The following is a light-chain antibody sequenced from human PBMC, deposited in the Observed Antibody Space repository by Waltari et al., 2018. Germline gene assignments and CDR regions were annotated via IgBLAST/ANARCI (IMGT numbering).Light chain of an antibody. CDR3: CSYAGSSTVK. CDR1: SRDVGSYKL. Sequence: QSALTPPASVSGSPGQSLTISSTATSRDVGSYKLVSWYQQHPGKAPRLMIYADSNRPSGSSNRFSGSKSGNTASLTISGLQAEDEAAYYCCSYAGSSTVKFGEGTYLTVL. V-gene: IGLV2-23*01. CDR2: ADS. J-gene: IGLJ2*01.